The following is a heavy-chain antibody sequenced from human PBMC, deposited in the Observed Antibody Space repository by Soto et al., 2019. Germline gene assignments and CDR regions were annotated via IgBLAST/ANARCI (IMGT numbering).Heavy chain of an antibody. CDR3: TTDPNIVVVVAATAVDY. D-gene: IGHD2-15*01. V-gene: IGHV3-15*01. J-gene: IGHJ4*02. CDR1: GFTFSNAW. Sequence: GGSLRLSCAASGFTFSNAWMSWVRQAPGKGLEWVGRIKSKTDGGTTDYAAPVKGRFTISRDDSKNTLHLQMNSLKTEDTAVYYCTTDPNIVVVVAATAVDYWGQGTLVTVSS. CDR2: IKSKTDGGTT.